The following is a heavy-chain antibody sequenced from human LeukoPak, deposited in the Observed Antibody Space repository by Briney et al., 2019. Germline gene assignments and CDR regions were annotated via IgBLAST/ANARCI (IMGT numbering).Heavy chain of an antibody. CDR2: IDPSDSYT. CDR3: ARLGYSSGRDY. V-gene: IGHV5-10-1*01. CDR1: GYRFTDHW. J-gene: IGHJ4*02. Sequence: GASLKISCKGSGYRFTDHWISWVRQMPGKGLEWMGRIDPSDSYTNYSPSFQGHVTISADKSINTAYLQWSSLKASDTAMYYCARLGYSSGRDYWGQGTLVTVSS. D-gene: IGHD5-18*01.